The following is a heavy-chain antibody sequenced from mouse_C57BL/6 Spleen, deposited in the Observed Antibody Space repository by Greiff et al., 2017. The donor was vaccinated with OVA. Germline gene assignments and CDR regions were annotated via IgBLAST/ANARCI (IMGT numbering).Heavy chain of an antibody. V-gene: IGHV1-50*01. CDR2: IDPSDSYT. CDR1: GYTFTSYW. D-gene: IGHD1-1*01. Sequence: VQLQQPGAELVKPGASVKLSCKASGYTFTSYWMQWVKQRPGQGLEWIGEIDPSDSYTNYNQKFKGKATLTVDTSSSTAYMQLSSLTSEDSAVYYCARANYYGSRHFDYWGQGTTLTVSS. CDR3: ARANYYGSRHFDY. J-gene: IGHJ2*01.